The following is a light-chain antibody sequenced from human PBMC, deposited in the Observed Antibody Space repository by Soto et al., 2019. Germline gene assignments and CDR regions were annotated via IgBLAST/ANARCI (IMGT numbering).Light chain of an antibody. CDR3: QQYDTYWP. J-gene: IGKJ1*01. CDR1: QSINNW. CDR2: KAS. V-gene: IGKV1-5*03. Sequence: DIQMTQSPSTLSASVGDRVTITCRASQSINNWLAWYQQKPGKAPKLLIYKASNLDIGVPSRFSGSGSGTEFTLTISSLQPDYFATYYCQQYDTYWPFGQGTKVEIK.